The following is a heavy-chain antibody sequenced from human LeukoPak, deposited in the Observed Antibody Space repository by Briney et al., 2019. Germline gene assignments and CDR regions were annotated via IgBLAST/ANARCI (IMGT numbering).Heavy chain of an antibody. CDR1: RFSFSAYP. CDR3: AKSLLTTASGTGRAFDI. J-gene: IGHJ3*02. D-gene: IGHD1-26*01. CDR2: ISARGDVT. Sequence: PGGSLRLSCEASRFSFSAYPMGWVRRAPGKGLEWVSGISARGDVTFHANPLQGRFTISRDNSKNTLYLQMNSLRAEDTAEYYCAKSLLTTASGTGRAFDIWGQGTMVTVSS. V-gene: IGHV3-23*01.